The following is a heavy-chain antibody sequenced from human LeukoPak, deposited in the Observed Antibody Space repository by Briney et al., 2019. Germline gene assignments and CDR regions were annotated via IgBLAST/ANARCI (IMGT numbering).Heavy chain of an antibody. CDR2: ISSSSSDI. V-gene: IGHV3-21*01. CDR1: GFTFSTHS. D-gene: IGHD3-3*01. J-gene: IGHJ4*02. CDR3: ARVPGGLEWADFDY. Sequence: PGESLRLSCAASGFTFSTHSMNWVRQAPGKGLEWVSCISSSSSDIYYADSVKGRFTISRDNAKNSLYLQMSSLRAEDTAVYYCARVPGGLEWADFDYWGQGTLVTVSS.